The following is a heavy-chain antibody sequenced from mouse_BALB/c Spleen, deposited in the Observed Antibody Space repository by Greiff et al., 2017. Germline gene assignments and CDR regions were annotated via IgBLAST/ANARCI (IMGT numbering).Heavy chain of an antibody. J-gene: IGHJ1*01. V-gene: IGHV5-6*01. CDR1: GFTFSSYG. Sequence: EVKLQESGGDLVKPGGSLKLSCAASGFTFSSYGMSWVRQTPDKRLEWVATISSGGSYTYYPDSVKGRFTISRDNAKNTLYLQMSSLKSEDTAMYYCARTGTYPYFDVWGAGTTVTVSS. CDR3: ARTGTYPYFDV. D-gene: IGHD3-2*01. CDR2: ISSGGSYT.